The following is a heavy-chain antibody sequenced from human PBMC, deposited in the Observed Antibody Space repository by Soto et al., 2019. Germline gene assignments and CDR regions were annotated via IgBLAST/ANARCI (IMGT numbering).Heavy chain of an antibody. CDR2: IYYSGST. Sequence: SETLSLTCTVSGGSISSYYWSWIRQPPGKGLEWIGNIYYSGSTNYNPSLTSRGTISVDTSKNQFSLKLSSVTAADTAVYYCARDLRGGEETGSCFDAWGQGTQVTVSS. CDR1: GGSISSYY. D-gene: IGHD2-15*01. J-gene: IGHJ5*02. CDR3: ARDLRGGEETGSCFDA. V-gene: IGHV4-59*12.